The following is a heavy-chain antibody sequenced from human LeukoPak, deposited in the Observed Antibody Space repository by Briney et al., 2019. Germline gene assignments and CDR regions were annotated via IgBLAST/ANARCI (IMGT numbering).Heavy chain of an antibody. CDR3: ARNYLPDDAFDI. CDR2: ISYDGSNK. Sequence: PGGSLRLSCAASGFTFSSYGMHWVRQAPGKGLEWVAVISYDGSNKYYADSVKGRFTISRDNSKNTLYLQMNSLRAEDTAVYYCARNYLPDDAFDIWGQGTMVTVSS. J-gene: IGHJ3*02. V-gene: IGHV3-30*03. D-gene: IGHD3-10*02. CDR1: GFTFSSYG.